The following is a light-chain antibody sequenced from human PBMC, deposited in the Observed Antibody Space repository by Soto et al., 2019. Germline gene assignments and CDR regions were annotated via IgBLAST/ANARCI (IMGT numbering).Light chain of an antibody. CDR1: SSDVGGYSY. CDR2: DVS. J-gene: IGLJ1*01. V-gene: IGLV2-11*01. CDR3: CSYAGAFSYV. Sequence: QSVLTQPASVSGSPGHSVTISCTGTSSDVGGYSYVSWYQQHPGKAPKLLISDVSKRPSGVPDRFSGSKFGNTASLTISGLQAEDEADYYCCSYAGAFSYVFGSGTKVTVL.